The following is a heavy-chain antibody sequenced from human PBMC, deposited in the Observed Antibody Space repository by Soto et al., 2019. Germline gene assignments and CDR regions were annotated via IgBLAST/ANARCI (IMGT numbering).Heavy chain of an antibody. CDR1: GFTVSSNY. J-gene: IGHJ4*02. D-gene: IGHD3-9*01. V-gene: IGHV3-66*01. Sequence: GGSLRLSCAASGFTVSSNYMSWVRQAPGKGLEWVSVIYSGGSTYYADSVKGRFTISRDNSKNTLYLQMNSLRAEDTAVYYCARDDPSSYFAFDYWGQGTLVTVSS. CDR3: ARDDPSSYFAFDY. CDR2: IYSGGST.